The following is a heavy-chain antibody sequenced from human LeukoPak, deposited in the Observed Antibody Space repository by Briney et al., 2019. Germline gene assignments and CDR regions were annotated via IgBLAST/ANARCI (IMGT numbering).Heavy chain of an antibody. Sequence: VASVRVSSKASGYTFTSYYMHWVRQAPGQGVEWMGMINPSGGSTSYAQKFQGRVTMTRDMSTSTVYMELSSLRSADTAVYYCARTPPGGYSYDGPDYWGQGTLVTVSS. V-gene: IGHV1-46*01. CDR2: INPSGGST. CDR1: GYTFTSYY. CDR3: ARTPPGGYSYDGPDY. J-gene: IGHJ4*02. D-gene: IGHD3-22*01.